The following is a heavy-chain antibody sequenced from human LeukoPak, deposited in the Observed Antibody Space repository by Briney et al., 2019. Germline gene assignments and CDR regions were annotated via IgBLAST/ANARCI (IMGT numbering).Heavy chain of an antibody. CDR2: INPNSGGT. Sequence: ASVKVSCKASGYTFTGYYMHWVRQAPGQGLEWMGWINPNSGGTNYAQKFQGRVTMTRDTSISTAYMELSRLRSDDTAVYYCARDGGGRYFDWLLSGYPYFDYWGQGTLVTVSS. CDR3: ARDGGGRYFDWLLSGYPYFDY. J-gene: IGHJ4*02. D-gene: IGHD3-9*01. CDR1: GYTFTGYY. V-gene: IGHV1-2*02.